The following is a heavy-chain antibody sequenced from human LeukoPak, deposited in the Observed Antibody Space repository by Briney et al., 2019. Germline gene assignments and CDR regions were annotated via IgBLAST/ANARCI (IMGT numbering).Heavy chain of an antibody. CDR3: ARAGVLERSLDY. CDR2: IYYSGST. Sequence: SSETLSLTCTVSGGSISSYYWSWIRQPPGKGLEWIGYIYYSGSTNYNPSLKSRVTISVDTSKNQFSLRLSSVTAADTAVYYCARAGVLERSLDYWGQGTLATVSS. CDR1: GGSISSYY. J-gene: IGHJ4*02. D-gene: IGHD4/OR15-4a*01. V-gene: IGHV4-59*01.